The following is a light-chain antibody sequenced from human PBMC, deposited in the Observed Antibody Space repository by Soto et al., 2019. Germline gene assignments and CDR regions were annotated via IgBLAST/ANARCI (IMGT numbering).Light chain of an antibody. V-gene: IGKV1-5*01. CDR2: EAS. Sequence: DIQMTQSPSTLSASIGDRVTITCRASENIGEWLSWYQQKAGKAPKLLIYEASHLQSGVPSRFNGGGSGTEFTLTITSLQPEDFATYYCQQFSDYFPTFGQGTKVDIK. CDR1: ENIGEW. CDR3: QQFSDYFPT. J-gene: IGKJ1*01.